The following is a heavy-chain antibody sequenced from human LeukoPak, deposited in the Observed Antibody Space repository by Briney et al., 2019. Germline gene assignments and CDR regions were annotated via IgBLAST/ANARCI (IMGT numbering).Heavy chain of an antibody. CDR2: INHSGST. CDR3: ASRIWGYAPPNDY. V-gene: IGHV4-34*01. CDR1: GGSFSGYY. Sequence: SETLSLTCAVYGGSFSGYYWSWIRQPPGKGLEWIGEINHSGSTNYNPSLKSRVTISVDTSKNQFSLKLSSVTAADTAVYYCASRIWGYAPPNDYWGQGTLVTVSS. D-gene: IGHD7-27*01. J-gene: IGHJ4*02.